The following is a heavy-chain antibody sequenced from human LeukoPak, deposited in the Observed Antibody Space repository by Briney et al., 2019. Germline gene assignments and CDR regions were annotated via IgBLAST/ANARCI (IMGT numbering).Heavy chain of an antibody. CDR1: GGSISGSY. J-gene: IGHJ4*02. CDR3: ARGIESYGDYGY. V-gene: IGHV4-59*01. CDR2: MYNSGST. D-gene: IGHD4-17*01. Sequence: PSETLSLTCTVSGGSISGSYWSWMRQPPGKGLEWIAYMYNSGSTNYNPSLKSRVTISIDTSKNQFSLKLSSLTAADTAIYYCARGIESYGDYGYWGQGILVTVSS.